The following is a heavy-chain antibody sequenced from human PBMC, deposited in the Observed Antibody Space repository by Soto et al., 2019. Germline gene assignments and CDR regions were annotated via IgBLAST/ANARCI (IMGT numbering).Heavy chain of an antibody. CDR3: AKDLRMYYDFWSGYPWESYYYFGRDN. V-gene: IGHV3-23*01. J-gene: IGHJ6*02. D-gene: IGHD3-3*01. CDR1: GFTFSSYA. Sequence: VRLSCAASGFTFSSYAMSWVRQAPGTGLEWVSAISGSGGSTYYADSVTGRFTISRDNSKNTLYLQMNSLRAEDTAVYYCAKDLRMYYDFWSGYPWESYYYFGRDNWGQGTTVTVSS. CDR2: ISGSGGST.